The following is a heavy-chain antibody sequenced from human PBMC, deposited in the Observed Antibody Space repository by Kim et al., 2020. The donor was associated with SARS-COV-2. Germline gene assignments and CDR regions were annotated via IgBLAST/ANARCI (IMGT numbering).Heavy chain of an antibody. V-gene: IGHV3-53*01. Sequence: GGSLRLSCAASGFTVSSNYMSWVRQAPGKGLVWVSVIYSGGSTYYADSVKGRFTISRDNSKNTLYLQMNSLRAEDTAVYYCTLGSGILNDAFDIWGQGTMVTVSS. CDR2: IYSGGST. J-gene: IGHJ3*02. D-gene: IGHD3-10*01. CDR3: TLGSGILNDAFDI. CDR1: GFTVSSNY.